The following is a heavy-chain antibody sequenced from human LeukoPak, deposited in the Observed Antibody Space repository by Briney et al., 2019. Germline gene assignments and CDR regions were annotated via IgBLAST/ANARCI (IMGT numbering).Heavy chain of an antibody. CDR2: ISGSGGST. V-gene: IGHV3-23*01. J-gene: IGHJ4*02. CDR3: AKGAGVVVITAVCFDY. CDR1: GFTFSSHA. D-gene: IGHD3-22*01. Sequence: GGSLRLSCAASGFTFSSHAMSWVRQAPGKGLEWVSAISGSGGSTYYADSVKGRFTISRDNSKNALYLQMNSLRAEDTAVYYCAKGAGVVVITAVCFDYWGQGTLVTVSS.